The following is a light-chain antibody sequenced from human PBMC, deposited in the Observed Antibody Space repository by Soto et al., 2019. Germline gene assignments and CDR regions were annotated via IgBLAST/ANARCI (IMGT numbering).Light chain of an antibody. Sequence: QMTPSPASLSASLGDRVTITCRASQTMSSYLTWYQQKPGQAPKLLIYGASSWEGGVPARFSGSGSGTEFTLTISSLQPEDFAVYYCQQYNSYPRTFGQGTKVDIK. J-gene: IGKJ1*01. V-gene: IGKV1-13*02. CDR2: GAS. CDR1: QTMSSY. CDR3: QQYNSYPRT.